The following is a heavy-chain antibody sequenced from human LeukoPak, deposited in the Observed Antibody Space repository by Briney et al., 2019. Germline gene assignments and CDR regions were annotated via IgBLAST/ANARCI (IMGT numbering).Heavy chain of an antibody. CDR3: TTGYCSSSSCHRSLYFDY. CDR2: IKSKTDGGTT. V-gene: IGHV3-15*01. D-gene: IGHD2-2*01. CDR1: GFTFSNAW. Sequence: GGSLRLSCAASGFTFSNAWMSWVRQAPGKGLEWVGRIKSKTDGGTTDYAAPMKGRFTVSRDDSKNTLYLQMNSLKTEDTAVYYCTTGYCSSSSCHRSLYFDYWGQGTLVTVSS. J-gene: IGHJ4*02.